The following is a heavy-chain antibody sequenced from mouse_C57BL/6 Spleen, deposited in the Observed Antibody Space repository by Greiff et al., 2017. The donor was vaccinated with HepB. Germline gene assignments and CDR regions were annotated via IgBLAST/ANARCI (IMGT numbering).Heavy chain of an antibody. CDR2: IYPGSGST. V-gene: IGHV1-55*01. J-gene: IGHJ2*01. CDR3: ARRGDYDGRGYYFDY. Sequence: QVQLQQPGAELVKPGASVKMSCKASGYTFTSYWITWVKQRPGQGLEWIGDIYPGSGSTNYNEKFKSKATLTVVTSSSTAYMQLSSLTSEDSAVYYCARRGDYDGRGYYFDYWGQGTTLTVSS. CDR1: GYTFTSYW. D-gene: IGHD2-4*01.